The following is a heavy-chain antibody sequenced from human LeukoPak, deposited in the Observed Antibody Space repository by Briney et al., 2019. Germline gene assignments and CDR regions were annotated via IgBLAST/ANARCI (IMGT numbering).Heavy chain of an antibody. Sequence: PGGSLRLSCAASGFTFSSYEMNWVRQAPGKGLEWVSYISASGRTKHYADSVKGRFTISRDNSKNTLYLQMNSLRSEDTAVYYCARDFQNCSSTSCYAMYYFDYWGQGTLVTVSS. J-gene: IGHJ4*02. CDR3: ARDFQNCSSTSCYAMYYFDY. CDR1: GFTFSSYE. V-gene: IGHV3-48*03. CDR2: ISASGRTK. D-gene: IGHD2-2*01.